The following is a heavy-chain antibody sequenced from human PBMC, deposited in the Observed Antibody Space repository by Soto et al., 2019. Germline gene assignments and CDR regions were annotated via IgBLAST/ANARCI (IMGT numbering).Heavy chain of an antibody. CDR3: ASSYGSGSRAFDY. CDR2: VIPMLSMS. V-gene: IGHV1-69*02. CDR1: GDTFSSYT. J-gene: IGHJ4*02. D-gene: IGHD3-10*01. Sequence: QVHLVQSGVEVKKPGSSVRVSCKASGDTFSSYTINWVRQAPGLGLEWMGRVIPMLSMSNYALKFQGRVTMTADKSTNTAYMELSSLRSEDTATYYCASSYGSGSRAFDYWGQGALVTVSS.